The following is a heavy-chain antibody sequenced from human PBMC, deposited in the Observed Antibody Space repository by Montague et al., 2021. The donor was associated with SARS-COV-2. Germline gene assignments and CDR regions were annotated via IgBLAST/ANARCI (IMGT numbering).Heavy chain of an antibody. Sequence: SETLSLTCAVYGGSFSGYHWSWIRQPPGKGLEWIGYMYYTGTSNYNPSLKSRVSMSIDTSKNHFSLNLTSVAAADTGVYYCARGLGYTSMFRFFDYWGHGAQVTVSS. CDR1: GGSFSGYH. J-gene: IGHJ4*01. V-gene: IGHV4-34*11. CDR3: ARGLGYTSMFRFFDY. D-gene: IGHD2-2*02. CDR2: MYYTGTS.